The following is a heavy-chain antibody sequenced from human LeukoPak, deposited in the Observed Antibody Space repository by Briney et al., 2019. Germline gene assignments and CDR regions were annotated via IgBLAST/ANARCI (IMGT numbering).Heavy chain of an antibody. CDR3: ARDVGPYYFDY. J-gene: IGHJ4*02. CDR1: GFTFSSYS. V-gene: IGHV3-21*01. Sequence: GGSLRLSCAASGFTFSSYSMNWVRQAPGKGLEWVSSISSSSSYIYYADSVKGRFTISRDNAKNSLYLQMNSLRAEDTAVYYCARDVGPYYFDYWGQGTLVTVSS. CDR2: ISSSSSYI.